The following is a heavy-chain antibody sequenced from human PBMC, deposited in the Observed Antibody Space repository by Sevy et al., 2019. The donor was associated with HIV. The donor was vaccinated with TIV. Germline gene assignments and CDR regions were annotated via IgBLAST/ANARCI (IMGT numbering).Heavy chain of an antibody. D-gene: IGHD3-16*02. CDR3: ARENDYVWGSYLPPFDY. CDR1: GFTFSSYS. Sequence: GGSLRLPCAASGFTFSSYSMNWVRQAPGKGLEWVSYISSSSSTIYYADSVKGRFTISRDNAKNSLYLQMNSLRDEDTAVYYCARENDYVWGSYLPPFDYWGRGTLVTVSS. V-gene: IGHV3-48*02. J-gene: IGHJ4*02. CDR2: ISSSSSTI.